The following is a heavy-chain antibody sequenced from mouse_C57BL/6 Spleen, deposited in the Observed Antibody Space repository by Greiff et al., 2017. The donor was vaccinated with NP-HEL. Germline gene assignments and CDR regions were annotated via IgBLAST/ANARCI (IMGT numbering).Heavy chain of an antibody. D-gene: IGHD1-1*01. CDR3: ARGGVYYGSSYDH. CDR1: GYAFTNYL. Sequence: QVQLQQSGAELVRPGTSVKVSCKASGYAFTNYLIEWVKQRPGQGLEWIGVINPGSGGTNYNEKFKGKATLTADKSSSTAYMQLSSLTSEDSAVYFCARGGVYYGSSYDHRGQGTTPPVSP. V-gene: IGHV1-54*01. J-gene: IGHJ2*01. CDR2: INPGSGGT.